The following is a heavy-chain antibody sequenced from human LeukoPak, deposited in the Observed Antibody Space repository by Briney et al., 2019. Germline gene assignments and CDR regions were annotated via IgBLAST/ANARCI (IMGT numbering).Heavy chain of an antibody. V-gene: IGHV4-30-2*01. Sequence: SETLSLTCAVSGGSISSGGYSWSWIRQPPGKGLEWIGYIYHSGSTYYNPSLKSRVTISVDRSKNQFSLKLSSVTAADTAVYYCAKGRIGYCSSTSCGFDYWGQGTLVTVSS. J-gene: IGHJ4*02. CDR1: GGSISSGGYS. CDR2: IYHSGST. D-gene: IGHD2-2*01. CDR3: AKGRIGYCSSTSCGFDY.